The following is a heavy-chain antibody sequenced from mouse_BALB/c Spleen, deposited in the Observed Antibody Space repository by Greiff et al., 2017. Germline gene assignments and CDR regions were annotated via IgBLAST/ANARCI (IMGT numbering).Heavy chain of an antibody. Sequence: EVKVVESGGGLVKPGGSLKLSCAASGFTFSSYAMSWVRQTPEKRLEWVATISSGGSYTYYPDSVKGRFTISRDNAKNTLYLQMSSLRSEDTAMYYCARVREDYFDYWGQGTTLTVSS. CDR3: ARVREDYFDY. V-gene: IGHV5-9-3*01. J-gene: IGHJ2*01. CDR2: ISSGGSYT. D-gene: IGHD2-2*01. CDR1: GFTFSSYA.